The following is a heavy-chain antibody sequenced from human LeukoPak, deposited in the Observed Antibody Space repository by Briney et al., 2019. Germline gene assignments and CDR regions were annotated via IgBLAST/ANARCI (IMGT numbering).Heavy chain of an antibody. V-gene: IGHV1-69*05. D-gene: IGHD3-22*01. CDR2: IIPIIGTA. Sequence: SLKVSCKASGGTFTSYDISWVRQAPGQGLEWMGRIIPIIGTANYAQNFHCRVTITTDESTSTAYMELSSLRSQDTAVYYCARAEFYYDSSGYYLDYWGQGTLVTVSS. CDR1: GGTFTSYD. J-gene: IGHJ4*02. CDR3: ARAEFYYDSSGYYLDY.